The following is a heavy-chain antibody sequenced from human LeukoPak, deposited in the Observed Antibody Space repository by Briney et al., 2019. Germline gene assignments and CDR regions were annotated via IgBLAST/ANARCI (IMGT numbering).Heavy chain of an antibody. D-gene: IGHD2-8*01. CDR2: SNGDGSDT. V-gene: IGHV3-74*01. J-gene: IGHJ4*02. CDR1: GFTFSTYW. Sequence: GESLRLSCGASGFTFSTYWMQWVRQAPWKGLVWVSRSNGDGSDTIYADSVKGRFTISRDNAKNTLYLQMNSLRADDTAVYYCARARYCTSGTCYSDYWGQGTLVTVSS. CDR3: ARARYCTSGTCYSDY.